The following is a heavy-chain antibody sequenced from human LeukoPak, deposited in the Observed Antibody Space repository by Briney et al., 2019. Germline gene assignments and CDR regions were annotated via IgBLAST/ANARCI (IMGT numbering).Heavy chain of an antibody. CDR3: AREPIGGLAPFDY. CDR1: GFTFSSYS. CDR2: ISSSGSTI. J-gene: IGHJ4*02. V-gene: IGHV3-48*04. Sequence: SGGSLRLSCAASGFTFSSYSINWVRQAPGKGLEWVSYISSSGSTIYYADSVKGRFTISRDHAKNSLYLQMNSLRAEDSAVYYCAREPIGGLAPFDYWGQGTLVTVPS. D-gene: IGHD2-15*01.